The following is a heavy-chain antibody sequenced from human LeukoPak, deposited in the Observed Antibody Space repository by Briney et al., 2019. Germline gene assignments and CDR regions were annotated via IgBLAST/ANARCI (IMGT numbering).Heavy chain of an antibody. D-gene: IGHD4-17*01. CDR3: ARAREYGDYVSAFDI. CDR2: INTYGSTT. CDR1: GFTFSSYW. V-gene: IGHV3-74*01. J-gene: IGHJ3*02. Sequence: GGSLRLSCAASGFTFSSYWMHWVRQAPGKGLVWVSRINTYGSTTSYADSVKCRFTISRDNAKNTLYLKMNSLRDEDTAVYYCARAREYGDYVSAFDIWGQGTMVTVSS.